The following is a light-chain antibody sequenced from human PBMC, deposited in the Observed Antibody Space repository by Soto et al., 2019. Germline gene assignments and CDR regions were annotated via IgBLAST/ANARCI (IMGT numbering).Light chain of an antibody. CDR1: SSDVGGYNY. CDR3: CLYIGATTYV. Sequence: QSALTQPASVSGSPGQSITISCTGTSSDVGGYNYVSWYQQHPGKAPKLMIYEGHRRPSGVPDRFSGSTSVNSASLTISGLQADDEADYYCCLYIGATTYVFGTGTQLTVL. J-gene: IGLJ7*01. CDR2: EGH. V-gene: IGLV2-23*01.